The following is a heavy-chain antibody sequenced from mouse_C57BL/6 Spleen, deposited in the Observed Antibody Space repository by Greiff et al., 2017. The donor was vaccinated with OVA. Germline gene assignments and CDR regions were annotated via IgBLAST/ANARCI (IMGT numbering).Heavy chain of an antibody. CDR1: GYTFTSYW. J-gene: IGHJ1*03. Sequence: QVQLQQPGAELVKPGASVKLSCKASGYTFTSYWMHWVKQRPGRGLEWIGRIDPSSGGTKYNEKFKSKATLTVDKPSSTAYMQLSSLTSEDSAVYYCARHYYGSSPYWYFDVWGTGTTVTVSS. V-gene: IGHV1-72*01. CDR2: IDPSSGGT. D-gene: IGHD1-1*01. CDR3: ARHYYGSSPYWYFDV.